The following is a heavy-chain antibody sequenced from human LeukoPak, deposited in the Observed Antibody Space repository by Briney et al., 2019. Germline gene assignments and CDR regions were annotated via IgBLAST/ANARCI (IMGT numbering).Heavy chain of an antibody. CDR2: INAGNGNT. J-gene: IGHJ4*02. D-gene: IGHD3-10*01. Sequence: VSVKVSCKASGYAFTSYAMHWVRQASGQRLEWMGWINAGNGNTKYSQKFQGRVTITRDASASTAYMELSSLRSEDTAVYYCARDGLLWFGELFDYWGQGTLVTVSS. CDR3: ARDGLLWFGELFDY. V-gene: IGHV1-3*01. CDR1: GYAFTSYA.